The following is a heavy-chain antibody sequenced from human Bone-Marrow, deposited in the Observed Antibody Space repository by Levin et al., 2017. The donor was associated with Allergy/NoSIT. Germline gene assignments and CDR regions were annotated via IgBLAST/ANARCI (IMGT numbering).Heavy chain of an antibody. CDR3: ARCSSTSCAAFDI. V-gene: IGHV4-34*01. CDR2: INHSGST. J-gene: IGHJ3*02. CDR1: GGSFSGYY. Sequence: SQTLSLTCAVYGGSFSGYYWSWIRQPPGKGLEWIGEINHSGSTNYNPSLKSRVTISVDTSKNQFSLKLSSVTAADTAVYYCARCSSTSCAAFDIWGQGTMVTVSS. D-gene: IGHD2-2*01.